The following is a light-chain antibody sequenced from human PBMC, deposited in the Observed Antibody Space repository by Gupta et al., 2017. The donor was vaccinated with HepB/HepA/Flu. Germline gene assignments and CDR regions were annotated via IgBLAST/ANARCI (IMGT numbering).Light chain of an antibody. CDR2: GET. CDR1: ESVSGSY. J-gene: IGKJ4*01. V-gene: IGKV3-20*01. CDR3: QQYGRSRGLT. Sequence: DIVLTQSPATLSLSPGERATLSCRASESVSGSYLAWYQPRPGQATRVPIYGETSRATGIPDRFSGSGSGTDFTLTMRGLETEDFAVYYCQQYGRSRGLTFGGGTKVDIK.